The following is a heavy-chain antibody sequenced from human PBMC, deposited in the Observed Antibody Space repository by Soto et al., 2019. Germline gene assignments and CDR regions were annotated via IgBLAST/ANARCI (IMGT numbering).Heavy chain of an antibody. J-gene: IGHJ5*02. CDR3: ARVGGDYYYDSSGYPT. V-gene: IGHV1-2*02. Sequence: ASVKVSCKASGYTFTGYYMHWVRQAPGQGLEWMGWIDPNSGGTNYAQKFQGRVTMTRDTSISTAYMELSRLRSDDTAVYYCARVGGDYYYDSSGYPTWVQGTLVTVSS. D-gene: IGHD3-22*01. CDR1: GYTFTGYY. CDR2: IDPNSGGT.